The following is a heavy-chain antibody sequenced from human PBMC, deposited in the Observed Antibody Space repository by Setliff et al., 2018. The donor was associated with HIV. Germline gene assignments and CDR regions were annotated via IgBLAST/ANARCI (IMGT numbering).Heavy chain of an antibody. J-gene: IGHJ3*02. CDR1: GYSIGSGYY. CDR3: ARLGYSGSLVGAYDI. V-gene: IGHV4-38-2*02. D-gene: IGHD1-26*01. Sequence: SETLSLTCTVSGYSIGSGYYWGWIRQPPGKGLEWIGSIYHSGITYYNSSLKSRFTISVDTSKNQFSLNLTSVTAADTAVYYCARLGYSGSLVGAYDIWGQGTMVTVSS. CDR2: IYHSGIT.